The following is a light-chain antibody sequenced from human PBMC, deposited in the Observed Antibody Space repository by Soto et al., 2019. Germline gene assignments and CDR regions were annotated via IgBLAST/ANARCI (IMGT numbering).Light chain of an antibody. CDR3: QQYNSYSSWT. J-gene: IGKJ1*01. CDR1: QSISSW. V-gene: IGKV1-5*01. Sequence: DIQMTQSPSTLSASVGDRVTITCRASQSISSWLAWYQQKPGKAPKLLIYYASSLESGVPSRFSGSGSWTEFTLTISSLQPDDFATYYCQQYNSYSSWTFGQGTKVEIK. CDR2: YAS.